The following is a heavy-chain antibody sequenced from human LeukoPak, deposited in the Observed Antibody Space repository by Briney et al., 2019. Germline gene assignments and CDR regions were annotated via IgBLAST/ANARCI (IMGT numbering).Heavy chain of an antibody. CDR3: ARDIGEYYGSGSYYKFDY. V-gene: IGHV4-34*01. D-gene: IGHD3-10*01. Sequence: SETLSLTCAVYGGSFSGYYWGWIRQPPGKGLEWIGSIYYSGSTYYNPSLKSRVTISVDTSKNQFSLKLSSVTAADTAVYYCARDIGEYYGSGSYYKFDYWGQGTLVTVSS. J-gene: IGHJ4*02. CDR1: GGSFSGYY. CDR2: IYYSGST.